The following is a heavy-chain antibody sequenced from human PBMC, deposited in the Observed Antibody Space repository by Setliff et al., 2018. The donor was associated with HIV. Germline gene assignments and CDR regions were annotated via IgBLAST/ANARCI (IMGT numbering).Heavy chain of an antibody. D-gene: IGHD6-19*01. Sequence: GESLKISCAASGFTFRSYWMYWVRQVPGKGLVWVSRIDGDGTGTIYADSVKVRFTISRDNAKKSLYLQMNSLSAEDTAVYYCARGGDSSASDHWGQGTLVTVSS. CDR1: GFTFRSYW. V-gene: IGHV3-74*01. CDR3: ARGGDSSASDH. CDR2: IDGDGTGT. J-gene: IGHJ4*02.